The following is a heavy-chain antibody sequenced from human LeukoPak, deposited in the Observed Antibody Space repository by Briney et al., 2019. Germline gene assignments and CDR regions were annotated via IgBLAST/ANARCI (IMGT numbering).Heavy chain of an antibody. CDR2: ISSSGSTI. V-gene: IGHV3-11*01. D-gene: IGHD6-19*01. J-gene: IGHJ4*02. CDR3: ARNTRYSSGWSSY. Sequence: GGSLRLSCAASGFTFSDYYMSWIRQAPGKGLEWVSYISSSGSTIFYADSVKGRFTISRDNAKNSLYLQMNSLRAEDTAVYYCARNTRYSSGWSSYWNRGTLVTVSS. CDR1: GFTFSDYY.